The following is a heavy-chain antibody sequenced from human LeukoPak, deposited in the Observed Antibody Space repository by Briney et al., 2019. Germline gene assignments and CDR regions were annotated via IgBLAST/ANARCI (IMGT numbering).Heavy chain of an antibody. D-gene: IGHD6-13*01. CDR2: IWNDGSET. CDR1: GFIFSNYG. V-gene: IGHV3-33*01. CDR3: ARDMGRAWYGPPDY. Sequence: GGTLRLSCAASGFIFSNYGMHWVRQAPGKRLEWVAVIWNDGSETFHADSVKGRFRIARDNSKNTLYLQMNSLRAEDTAVYFCARDMGRAWYGPPDYWGQGTLVTVSS. J-gene: IGHJ4*02.